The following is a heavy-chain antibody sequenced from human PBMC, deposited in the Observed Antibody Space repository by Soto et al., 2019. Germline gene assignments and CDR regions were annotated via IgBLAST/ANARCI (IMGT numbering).Heavy chain of an antibody. CDR2: ISHSGST. CDR1: GGSISDDY. J-gene: IGHJ6*02. Sequence: WETRTLTFTVSGGSISDDYWTWSRQPPGKGLEWIGHISHSGSTNYHPSPKRRVTISVDTSTRQFSLKLSSVTAADTAVYYCAREARGVISGMDVWGQGTTVTVSS. D-gene: IGHD3-10*01. CDR3: AREARGVISGMDV. V-gene: IGHV4-59*01.